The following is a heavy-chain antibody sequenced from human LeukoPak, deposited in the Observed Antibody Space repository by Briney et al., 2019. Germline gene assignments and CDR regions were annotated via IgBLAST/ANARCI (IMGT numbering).Heavy chain of an antibody. CDR3: AAINHPLGVLY. J-gene: IGHJ4*02. CDR1: GYSFTSYW. Sequence: KPGESLKISCKGSGYSFTSYWIGWVRQMPGKGLEWMGIIYPGDSDTRYSPSFQGQVTVSADKSINTAYLQWSSLRASDTAIYYCAAINHPLGVLYWGQGTLVTVSS. D-gene: IGHD7-27*01. V-gene: IGHV5-51*01. CDR2: IYPGDSDT.